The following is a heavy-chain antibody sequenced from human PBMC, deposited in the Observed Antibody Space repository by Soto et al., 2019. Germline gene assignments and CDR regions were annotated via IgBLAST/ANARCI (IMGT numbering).Heavy chain of an antibody. CDR1: GFTFSSYG. D-gene: IGHD6-13*01. CDR2: ISYDGSNK. Sequence: QVQLVESGGGVVQPGRSLRLSCAASGFTFSSYGMHWVRQAPGKGLEWVAVISYDGSNKYYADSVKGRFTISRDNSKNTLYLQMNSLRAEDTAVYYCAKDDAVQKWAVLAAAGTLARLCDYWGQGTLVTVSS. CDR3: AKDDAVQKWAVLAAAGTLARLCDY. V-gene: IGHV3-30*18. J-gene: IGHJ4*02.